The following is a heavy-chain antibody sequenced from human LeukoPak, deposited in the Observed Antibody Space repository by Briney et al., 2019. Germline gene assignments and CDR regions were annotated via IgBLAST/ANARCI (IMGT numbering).Heavy chain of an antibody. D-gene: IGHD4-17*01. CDR3: SKKGQSEDYGKPG. V-gene: IGHV3-23*01. CDR2: ISRRGGST. J-gene: IGHJ4*02. CDR1: GFTLGTYD. Sequence: GGSLSLSCAASGFTLGTYDMYWVRQAPGKGLESVSSISRRGGSTYYADSVKGRFTISRDNSKNTLYLQMGSLRADDTAVYYCSKKGQSEDYGKPGWGQGTLVTVSS.